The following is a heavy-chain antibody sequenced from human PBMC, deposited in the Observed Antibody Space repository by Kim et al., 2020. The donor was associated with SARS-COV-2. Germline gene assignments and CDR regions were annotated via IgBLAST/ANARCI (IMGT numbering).Heavy chain of an antibody. D-gene: IGHD4-4*01. V-gene: IGHV3-9*01. CDR2: ISYSSLTI. J-gene: IGHJ6*02. CDR3: VKDISHINSYYYHFGMDV. Sequence: GGSLRLSCDASGFMFHEYAMHWVRQAPGKGLEWVSGISYSSLTIDYADSVKGRFTISRDNSKNSLYLEMTSLRVDDTALYYCVKDISHINSYYYHFGMDVWGQGTTVIVSS. CDR1: GFMFHEYA.